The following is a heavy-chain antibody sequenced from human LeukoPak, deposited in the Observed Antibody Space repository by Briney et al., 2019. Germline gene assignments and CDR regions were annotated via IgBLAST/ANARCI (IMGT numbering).Heavy chain of an antibody. CDR3: AKERDSSGYFDY. Sequence: GGSLSLSCAAYGFTFTTYAMSWVRQAPGKGLEWVSGISGSGRKTYYADSVKGRFTISRDNSKNTLYLQMNSLRAEDTAVYYCAKERDSSGYFDYWGQATLVSVSS. J-gene: IGHJ4*02. CDR2: ISGSGRKT. V-gene: IGHV3-23*01. D-gene: IGHD3-22*01. CDR1: GFTFTTYA.